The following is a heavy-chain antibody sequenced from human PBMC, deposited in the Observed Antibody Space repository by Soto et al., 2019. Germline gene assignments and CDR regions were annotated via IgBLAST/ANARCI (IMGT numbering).Heavy chain of an antibody. D-gene: IGHD1-20*01. J-gene: IGHJ4*02. CDR1: GFSFSDYG. CDR2: IWYDGTKK. CDR3: ACEGIDGTT. Sequence: QVHLVESGGGVVQPGKSLRVSCAASGFSFSDYGMHWVRQVPGKGLEWVAVIWYDGTKKYYADSVKGRFTISRDNSKQRLYLQMDSLRAEDTAVYFFACEGIDGTTWGQGTLVTVSS. V-gene: IGHV3-33*03.